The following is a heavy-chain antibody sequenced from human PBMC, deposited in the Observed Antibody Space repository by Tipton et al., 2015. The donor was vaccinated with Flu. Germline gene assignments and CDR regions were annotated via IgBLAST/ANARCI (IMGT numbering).Heavy chain of an antibody. CDR1: GFTFSSYG. CDR3: AKDLSDSSSVFFYYYGMDV. J-gene: IGHJ6*02. Sequence: SLRLSCAASGFTFSSYGMHWVRQAPGKGLEWVAVISYDGSNKYYADSVKGRFTISRDNSKNTLYLQMNSLRAEDTAVYYCAKDLSDSSSVFFYYYGMDVWGQGTTVTVSS. D-gene: IGHD6-6*01. CDR2: ISYDGSNK. V-gene: IGHV3-30*18.